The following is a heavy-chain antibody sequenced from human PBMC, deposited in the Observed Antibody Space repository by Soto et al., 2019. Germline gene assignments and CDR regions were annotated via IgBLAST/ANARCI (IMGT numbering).Heavy chain of an antibody. D-gene: IGHD3-3*01. CDR1: GGSISSYY. CDR3: ARGSRTIFGVVMFDY. J-gene: IGHJ4*02. V-gene: IGHV4-59*01. Sequence: PSETLSLTCTVSGGSISSYYWSWIRQPPGKGLEWIGYIYYSGSTNYNPSLKSRVTISVDTSKNQFSLKLSSVTAADTAVYYCARGSRTIFGVVMFDYWGQGTLVTVSS. CDR2: IYYSGST.